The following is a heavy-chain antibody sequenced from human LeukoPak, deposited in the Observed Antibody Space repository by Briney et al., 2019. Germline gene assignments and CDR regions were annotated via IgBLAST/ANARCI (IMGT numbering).Heavy chain of an antibody. CDR1: GFTVSSNY. Sequence: GGSLRLSCAASGFTVSSNYMSWVRQAPGKGLEWVAVIWYDGSNKYYADSVKGRFTISRDNSKNTLYLQMNSLRAEDTAVYYCARDYDFWGNNWFDPWGQGTLVTVSS. CDR2: IWYDGSNK. CDR3: ARDYDFWGNNWFDP. J-gene: IGHJ5*02. V-gene: IGHV3-33*08. D-gene: IGHD3/OR15-3a*01.